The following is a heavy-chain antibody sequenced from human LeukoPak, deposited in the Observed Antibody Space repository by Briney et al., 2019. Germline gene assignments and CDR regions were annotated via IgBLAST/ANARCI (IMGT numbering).Heavy chain of an antibody. Sequence: GGSLRLSCAASGFTFSSYSMTWVRQAPGKGLEWVSYISSSGSTIYYADSVKGRFTISRDNAKNSLYLQMNSLRAEDTAVYYCASLTMMDFDYWGQGTLVTVSS. CDR1: GFTFSSYS. V-gene: IGHV3-48*04. CDR2: ISSSGSTI. D-gene: IGHD3-22*01. J-gene: IGHJ4*02. CDR3: ASLTMMDFDY.